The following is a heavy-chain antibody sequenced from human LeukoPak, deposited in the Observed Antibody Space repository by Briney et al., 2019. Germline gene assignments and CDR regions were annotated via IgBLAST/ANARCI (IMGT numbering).Heavy chain of an antibody. CDR3: ARGVRFSDFYYYMDV. CDR2: MNPNSGKT. CDR1: GYTFTNSD. J-gene: IGHJ6*03. Sequence: ASVKVSCKASGYTFTNSDINWVRQAPGQGLEWMGWMNPNSGKTGYARKFQGRVTFTRNSSMSTAYMDLSSLRSEDTAVYYCARGVRFSDFYYYMDVWGQGTRVTVSS. D-gene: IGHD3-3*01. V-gene: IGHV1-8*03.